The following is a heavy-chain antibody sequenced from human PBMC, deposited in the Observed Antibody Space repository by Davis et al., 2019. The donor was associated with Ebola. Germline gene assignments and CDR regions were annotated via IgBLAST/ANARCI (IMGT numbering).Heavy chain of an antibody. V-gene: IGHV1-2*06. Sequence: AASVTVSCKASGYTFTSYDINWVRQVTGQGLEWMGRINPHSGGTNYAQKFQGRVTMIRDTSISTAYMELSRLTYDDTAVYYCARLCSSSCPNDYWGQGTLITVSS. D-gene: IGHD2-2*01. CDR2: INPHSGGT. CDR1: GYTFTSYD. J-gene: IGHJ4*02. CDR3: ARLCSSSCPNDY.